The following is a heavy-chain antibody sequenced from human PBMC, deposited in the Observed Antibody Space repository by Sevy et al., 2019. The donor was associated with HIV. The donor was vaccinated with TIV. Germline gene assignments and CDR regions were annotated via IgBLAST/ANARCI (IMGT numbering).Heavy chain of an antibody. D-gene: IGHD4-4*01. CDR2: IWYDGSDT. V-gene: IGHV3-33*04. CDR1: GFIFSNHG. J-gene: IGHJ6*02. Sequence: GGYLRLSCAASGFIFSNHGMHWVRQAPGKGLEWVARIWYDGSDTYYGESVKGRFTVSRDNSQNTVDLQMNSLRVEDTAVYYRARDVDSNYDGIDAWGQGTTVTVSS. CDR3: ARDVDSNYDGIDA.